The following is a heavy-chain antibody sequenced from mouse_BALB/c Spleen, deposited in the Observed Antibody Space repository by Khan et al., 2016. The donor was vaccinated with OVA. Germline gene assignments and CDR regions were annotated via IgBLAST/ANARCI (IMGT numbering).Heavy chain of an antibody. CDR1: GFSLTDYA. CDR2: IWVSGSK. J-gene: IGHJ4*01. Sequence: QVQLKQSGPGLVAPSQSLSITCTVSGFSLTDYAVSWIRQPPGKGLEWLGVIWVSGSKYYNSVLKPRLSISKDKSKSQVFLKMNSLQTDDTAMYFCARDPPYYSMDYWGQGTSVTVSS. V-gene: IGHV2-6-5*01. CDR3: ARDPPYYSMDY.